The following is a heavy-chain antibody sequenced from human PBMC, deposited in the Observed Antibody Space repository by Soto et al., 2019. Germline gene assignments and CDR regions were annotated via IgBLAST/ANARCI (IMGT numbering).Heavy chain of an antibody. J-gene: IGHJ4*02. D-gene: IGHD5-12*01. V-gene: IGHV3-23*01. CDR1: GFTFSDYA. Sequence: GGSLRLSCAASGFTFSDYAMSWVRQGPGKGLEWVSAISGSGGRTFYAESVKGRFTISRDNSKNTLYLQMNSLRAEDTAVYYCAKRAQIYDPGYYFDFWGQGTPVTVSS. CDR2: ISGSGGRT. CDR3: AKRAQIYDPGYYFDF.